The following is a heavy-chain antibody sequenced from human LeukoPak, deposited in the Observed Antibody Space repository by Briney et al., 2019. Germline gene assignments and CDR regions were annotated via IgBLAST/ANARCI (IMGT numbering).Heavy chain of an antibody. J-gene: IGHJ4*02. CDR3: ARLRGYCSTNTCYPLGY. CDR2: IYSGDTA. CDR1: GFIVSSNY. Sequence: GGSLTLSCAASGFIVSSNYMSWVRQVPGKGLEWVSVIYSGDTAFYADSVKGRFTVYRDNSRNTLYLQMNSLRAEDTAMYYCARLRGYCSTNTCYPLGYWGQGTLVRVSS. V-gene: IGHV3-53*01. D-gene: IGHD2-2*01.